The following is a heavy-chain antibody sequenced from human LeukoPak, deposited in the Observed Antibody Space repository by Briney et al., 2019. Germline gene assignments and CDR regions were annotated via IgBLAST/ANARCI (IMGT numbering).Heavy chain of an antibody. D-gene: IGHD6-13*01. CDR3: ARDASSSPNAFDI. J-gene: IGHJ3*02. CDR2: ISAYNGNK. Sequence: ASVKVSCKASGYTFTSQGISWVRQAPGQGLEWMEWISAYNGNKNYAQKVQGRVTMTTDTSTSTAYMELRSLRSDDTAVYYCARDASSSPNAFDIWGQGTMVTVSS. CDR1: GYTFTSQG. V-gene: IGHV1-18*01.